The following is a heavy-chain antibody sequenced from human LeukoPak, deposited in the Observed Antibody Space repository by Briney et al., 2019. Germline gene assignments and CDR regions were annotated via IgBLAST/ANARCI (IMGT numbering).Heavy chain of an antibody. Sequence: SETLSLTCTVSGGSISSGGHSWSWIRQPPGKGLEWIGYIYHSGSTYYNPSPNRPVTISVDRSKNQFSLKLSSVTAADTAVYYCARYYYYYVWGSYRHLNDAFDIWGQGTMVTVSS. V-gene: IGHV4-30-2*01. CDR3: ARYYYYYVWGSYRHLNDAFDI. CDR1: GGSISSGGHS. CDR2: IYHSGST. J-gene: IGHJ3*02. D-gene: IGHD3-16*02.